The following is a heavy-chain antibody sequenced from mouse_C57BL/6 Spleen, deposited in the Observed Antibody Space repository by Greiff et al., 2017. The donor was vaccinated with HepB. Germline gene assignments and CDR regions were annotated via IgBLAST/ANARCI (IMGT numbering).Heavy chain of an antibody. V-gene: IGHV1-15*01. CDR2: IDPETGGT. D-gene: IGHD1-1*01. CDR3: TREGDYGSSNFDY. J-gene: IGHJ2*01. CDR1: GYTFTDYE. Sequence: VQLQQSGAELVRPGASVTLSCKASGYTFTDYEMHWVKQTPVHGLEWIGAIDPETGGTAYNQKFKGKAILTADKSSSTAYMELRSLTSEDSAVYDGTREGDYGSSNFDYWGQGTTLTVSS.